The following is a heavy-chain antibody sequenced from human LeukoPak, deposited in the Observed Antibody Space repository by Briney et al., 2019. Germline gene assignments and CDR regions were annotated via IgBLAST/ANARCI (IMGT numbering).Heavy chain of an antibody. Sequence: GGSLRLSCAASGFTFSSYSMNWVRQAPGKGLEWVSSISSSSSYIYYADSVKGRFTISRDNAKNSLYLQMNSLRAEDTAVYYCARDDKWIQLWSHAFDTWGQGTMVTVSS. CDR1: GFTFSSYS. J-gene: IGHJ3*02. D-gene: IGHD5-18*01. CDR3: ARDDKWIQLWSHAFDT. CDR2: ISSSSSYI. V-gene: IGHV3-21*01.